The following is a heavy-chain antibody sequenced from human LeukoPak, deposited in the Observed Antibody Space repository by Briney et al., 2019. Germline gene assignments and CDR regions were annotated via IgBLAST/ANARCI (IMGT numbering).Heavy chain of an antibody. D-gene: IGHD6-19*01. J-gene: IGHJ4*02. Sequence: SETLSLTCAVYGGSFSGYYWRWIRQPPGKGLEWIGEINHSGSTNYNPSLKSRVTISVDTSKNQFSLKLSSVTAADTAVYYCARGFSAVAGFDYWGQGTLVTVSS. CDR1: GGSFSGYY. CDR2: INHSGST. CDR3: ARGFSAVAGFDY. V-gene: IGHV4-34*01.